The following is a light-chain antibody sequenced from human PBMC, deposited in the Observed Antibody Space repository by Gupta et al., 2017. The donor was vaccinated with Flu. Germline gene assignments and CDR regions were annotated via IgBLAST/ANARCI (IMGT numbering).Light chain of an antibody. CDR3: QTWGTGIEV. CDR1: SGHSSNA. J-gene: IGLJ3*02. V-gene: IGLV4-69*01. Sequence: VLTQSPSAYASRGASVTLPCTMSSGHSSNAIAWHQQQPEKGPPHLMMVYSDGGHTTGVGSPDCCSGSGSGADLTLTISRLEAEDDDYYYSQTWGTGIEVFGGGTKLTVL. CDR2: VYSDGGH.